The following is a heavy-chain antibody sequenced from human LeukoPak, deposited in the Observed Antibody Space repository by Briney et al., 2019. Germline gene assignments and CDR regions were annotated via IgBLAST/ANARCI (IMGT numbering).Heavy chain of an antibody. CDR3: ARAKAGGYYDSSGYYPT. V-gene: IGHV4-34*01. J-gene: IGHJ5*02. CDR1: GGSFSGYY. Sequence: PSETLSLTCAVYGGSFSGYYWSWIRQPPGKGLEWIGEINHSGSTNYNPSLKSRVTISVDTSKNQFSLKLSSVTAADTAVYYCARAKAGGYYDSSGYYPTWGQGTLVTVSS. CDR2: INHSGST. D-gene: IGHD3-22*01.